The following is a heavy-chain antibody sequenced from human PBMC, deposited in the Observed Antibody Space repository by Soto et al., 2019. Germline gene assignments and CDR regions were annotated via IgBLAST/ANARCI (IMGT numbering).Heavy chain of an antibody. Sequence: QVQLQESGPGLVKPSETLSLTCSVSDGSISGLYWTWVRQPPGKGLEWIGWIYSSGTTNYNPSLKSRVTISVETSKNQFSLKLHSVTAAYTAIYSCARLRNPYFMDAWGKGTTVTVSS. D-gene: IGHD1-1*01. CDR1: DGSISGLY. CDR2: IYSSGTT. J-gene: IGHJ6*03. V-gene: IGHV4-59*08. CDR3: ARLRNPYFMDA.